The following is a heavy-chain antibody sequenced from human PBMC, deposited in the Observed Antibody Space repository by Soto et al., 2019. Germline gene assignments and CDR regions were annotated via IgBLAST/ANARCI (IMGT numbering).Heavy chain of an antibody. Sequence: ASVKVSCKASGYTFTNYHMPWVRQAPGQGFEWMGIINPSGGSTTYAQKFQGRVTMTSDTSTNTVYMELSSLRSDDTAVYFCARDSSIVVDGGSCQDYWGQGTQVTVSS. D-gene: IGHD2-15*01. J-gene: IGHJ4*02. V-gene: IGHV1-46*01. CDR1: GYTFTNYH. CDR3: ARDSSIVVDGGSCQDY. CDR2: INPSGGST.